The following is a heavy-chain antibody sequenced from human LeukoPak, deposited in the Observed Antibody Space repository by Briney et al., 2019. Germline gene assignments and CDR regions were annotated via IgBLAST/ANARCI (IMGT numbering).Heavy chain of an antibody. J-gene: IGHJ4*02. CDR2: TSTYNGNT. Sequence: ASVKVSCKASGYTFTSYGITWVRQAPGQGLEWMGWTSTYNGNTNYAQKLQGRVTMTTDTSTTTAYMELRSLRSDDTAMYYCARDRMDTGTYFDYWGQGTPVTVSS. V-gene: IGHV1-18*01. CDR3: ARDRMDTGTYFDY. CDR1: GYTFTSYG. D-gene: IGHD5-18*01.